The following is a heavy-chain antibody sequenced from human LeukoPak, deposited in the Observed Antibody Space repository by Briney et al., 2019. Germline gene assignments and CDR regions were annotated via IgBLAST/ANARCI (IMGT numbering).Heavy chain of an antibody. V-gene: IGHV4-34*01. CDR2: INHSGST. J-gene: IGHJ4*02. Sequence: PSETLSLTCAVYGGSFSGYYWSWIRQPPGKGLEWIGEINHSGSTNYNPSLKSRVTISVDTSKNQFSLKLSSVTAADTAVYYCARRRITMVRGVLDYWGQGTLVTVSS. CDR1: GGSFSGYY. D-gene: IGHD3-10*01. CDR3: ARRRITMVRGVLDY.